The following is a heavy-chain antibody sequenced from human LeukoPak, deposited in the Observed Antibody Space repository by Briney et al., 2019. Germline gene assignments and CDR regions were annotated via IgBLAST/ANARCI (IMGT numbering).Heavy chain of an antibody. CDR2: IYYSGST. V-gene: IGHV4-30-4*01. J-gene: IGHJ4*02. CDR3: ARVVGSRFYDSSGYLDY. CDR1: GGSISSGDYY. D-gene: IGHD3-22*01. Sequence: SETLSLTCTVSGGSISSGDYYWSWIRQPPGKGLEWIGYIYYSGSTYYNPSLKSRVTISVDTSKNQFSLKLSSVTAADTAVYYCARVVGSRFYDSSGYLDYWGQGTLVTVSS.